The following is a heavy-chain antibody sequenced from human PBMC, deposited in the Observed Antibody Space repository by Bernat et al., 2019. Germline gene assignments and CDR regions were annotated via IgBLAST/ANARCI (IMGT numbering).Heavy chain of an antibody. V-gene: IGHV3-66*01. CDR2: IYSGGST. D-gene: IGHD6-13*01. CDR1: GFTVSSNY. J-gene: IGHJ4*02. Sequence: EVQLVESGGGLVQPGGSLRLPCAASGFTVSSNYMSWVRQAPGKGLEWVSVIYSGGSTYYADSVKGRFTISRDNSKNTLYLQMNSLRAEDTAVYYCARVWYSSSWHHAPFDYWGQGTLVTVSS. CDR3: ARVWYSSSWHHAPFDY.